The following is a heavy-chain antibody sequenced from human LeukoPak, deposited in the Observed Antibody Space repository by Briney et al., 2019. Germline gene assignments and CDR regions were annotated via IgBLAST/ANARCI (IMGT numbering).Heavy chain of an antibody. CDR3: ARRGRILTGYYYDYYYYMDV. V-gene: IGHV1-69*13. D-gene: IGHD3-9*01. Sequence: GASVKVSCKASGGTFSSYAISWVRQAPGQGLEWMGGIIPIFGTANYAQKFQGRVTITADESTSTAYMELSSLRSEDTAVYYCARRGRILTGYYYDYYYYMDVWGKGTTVTVSS. J-gene: IGHJ6*03. CDR2: IIPIFGTA. CDR1: GGTFSSYA.